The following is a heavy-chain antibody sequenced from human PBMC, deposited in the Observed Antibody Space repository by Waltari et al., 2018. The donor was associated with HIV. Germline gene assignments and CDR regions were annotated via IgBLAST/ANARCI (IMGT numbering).Heavy chain of an antibody. D-gene: IGHD4-17*01. CDR2: MYRGGST. CDR1: GFTVSSNY. CDR3: AKASGIVNGANSRYWYFDL. J-gene: IGHJ2*01. Sequence: EVQLVESGGGLIQPGGSLRLSCAASGFTVSSNYINWVRQAPGKGLEWVSAMYRGGSTYYADSVKGRFTISRDNSRNTLYLQMNSLRAEDTAVYYCAKASGIVNGANSRYWYFDLWGRGTLVTVSS. V-gene: IGHV3-53*01.